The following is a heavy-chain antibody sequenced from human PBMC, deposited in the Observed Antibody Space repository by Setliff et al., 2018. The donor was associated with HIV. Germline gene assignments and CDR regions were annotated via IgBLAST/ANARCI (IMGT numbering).Heavy chain of an antibody. J-gene: IGHJ4*02. CDR3: ARASFYFESSRYYSTVSGFDY. CDR2: INHGGSA. D-gene: IGHD3-22*01. CDR1: NGSFSAYY. V-gene: IGHV4-34*01. Sequence: SETLSLTCAVYNGSFSAYYWAWIRQPPGKGLEWIGEINHGGSATYNPSLTGRVGISVDTSKNQFSLKMIAVTAADAAIYFCARASFYFESSRYYSTVSGFDYWSQGTLVTVSS.